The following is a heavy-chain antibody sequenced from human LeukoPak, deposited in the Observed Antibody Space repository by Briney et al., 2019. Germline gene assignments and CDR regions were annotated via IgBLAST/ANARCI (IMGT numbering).Heavy chain of an antibody. CDR3: ARSPPRGWGFSAYLDY. J-gene: IGHJ4*02. CDR1: GFTFSSYG. V-gene: IGHV3-33*01. D-gene: IGHD7-27*01. Sequence: GGSLRLSCAASGFTFSSYGMHWVRQAPGKGLEWVAVIWYDGSNKYYADSVKGRFTISRDNSKNTLYLQMNSLRAEDTAVYYCARSPPRGWGFSAYLDYWGQGTLVTVSS. CDR2: IWYDGSNK.